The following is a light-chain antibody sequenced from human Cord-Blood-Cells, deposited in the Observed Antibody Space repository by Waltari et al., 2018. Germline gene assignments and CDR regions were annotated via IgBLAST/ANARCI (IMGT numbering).Light chain of an antibody. J-gene: IGLJ3*02. V-gene: IGLV2-14*01. CDR1: SSDVGGYNY. CDR2: DVS. CDR3: SSYTSSSTV. Sequence: QSALPQPASVSGSPGQSITISCTGPSSDVGGYNYVSWYQQHPGKAPKLMIYDVSNRPSGVSNRFSGSKSGNTASLTISGLQAEDEADYYCSSYTSSSTVFGGGTKLTVL.